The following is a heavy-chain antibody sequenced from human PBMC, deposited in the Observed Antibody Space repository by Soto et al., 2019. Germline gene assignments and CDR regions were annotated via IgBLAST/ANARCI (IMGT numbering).Heavy chain of an antibody. Sequence: EVQLVETGGGLIQPGGSLRLSCAASGFTVSSNYMSWVRQAPGKGLEWVSVIYSGGSTYYADSVKGRFTISRDNTEHTLYLQMNSLRAEDTAVYYWRTGGYYFDNSGMTLDASDIWGQGRMVTVAS. CDR1: GFTVSSNY. V-gene: IGHV3-53*02. CDR3: RTGGYYFDNSGMTLDASDI. D-gene: IGHD3-22*01. J-gene: IGHJ3*02. CDR2: IYSGGST.